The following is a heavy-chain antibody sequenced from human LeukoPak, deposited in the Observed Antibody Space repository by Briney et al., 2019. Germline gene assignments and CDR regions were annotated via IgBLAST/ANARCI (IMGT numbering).Heavy chain of an antibody. J-gene: IGHJ4*02. CDR3: ARVRVASSSWYRTGVFDY. CDR1: GYTFTSYG. Sequence: ASVKVSCKASGYTFTSYGISWVRQAPGQGLEWMGWISAYNGNTNYAQKLQGRVTMTTDTSTSTAYMELRSLRSDDTAVYYCARVRVASSSWYRTGVFDYWGQGTLVTVSS. CDR2: ISAYNGNT. V-gene: IGHV1-18*01. D-gene: IGHD6-13*01.